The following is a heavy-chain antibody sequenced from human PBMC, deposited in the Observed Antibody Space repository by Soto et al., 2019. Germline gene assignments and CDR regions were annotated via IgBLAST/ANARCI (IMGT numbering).Heavy chain of an antibody. CDR1: GESIGSGDYY. CDR2: IYYSGST. CDR3: ARELPDYYDSSGYPN. Sequence: SETLSLTCSVSGESIGSGDYYWSWIRQPPGKGLEWIGYIYYSGSTYYNPSLKSRVTISVDTSKDQFSLKLSSVTAADTAVYYCARELPDYYDSSGYPNWGQGTLVTVSS. J-gene: IGHJ4*02. V-gene: IGHV4-30-4*01. D-gene: IGHD3-22*01.